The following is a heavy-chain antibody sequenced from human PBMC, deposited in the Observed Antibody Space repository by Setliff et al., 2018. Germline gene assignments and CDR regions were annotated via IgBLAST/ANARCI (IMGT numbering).Heavy chain of an antibody. D-gene: IGHD3-22*01. J-gene: IGHJ4*02. Sequence: PGGSLRLSCATSGFTFSSYAMHWVRQAPGKGLEWVSVIYSGGSTYYADSVKGRFTISRDNSENTLYLQMNSLRPDDTAMYYCARDDGILYDSSGYPDYWGQGTLVTVSS. CDR1: GFTFSSYA. CDR3: ARDDGILYDSSGYPDY. CDR2: IYSGGST. V-gene: IGHV3-NL1*01.